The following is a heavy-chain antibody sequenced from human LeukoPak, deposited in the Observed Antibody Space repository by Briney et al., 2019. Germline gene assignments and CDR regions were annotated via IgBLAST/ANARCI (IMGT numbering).Heavy chain of an antibody. J-gene: IGHJ1*01. V-gene: IGHV4-30-4*08. Sequence: SETLSLTCTVSGGSISSGDYYWSWLRQPPGKGLEWIGYIYYSGSTYYKSSLKSRVTISVDTSKNQLSLKLSSVTAADTAVYYCATVAVPDEYFQHWGQRTLVTVSS. D-gene: IGHD2-2*01. CDR2: IYYSGST. CDR1: GGSISSGDYY. CDR3: ATVAVPDEYFQH.